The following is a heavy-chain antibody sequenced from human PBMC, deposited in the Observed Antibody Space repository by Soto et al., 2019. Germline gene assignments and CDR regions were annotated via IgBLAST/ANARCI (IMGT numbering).Heavy chain of an antibody. J-gene: IGHJ6*03. CDR3: ARRMGGSYCSGGSCYGTYYYYYMDV. CDR2: IYYSGST. D-gene: IGHD2-15*01. Sequence: SETLSLTCTVSGGSISSYYWSWIRQPPGKGLEWIGYIYYSGSTNYNPSLKSRVTISVDTSKNQFSLKLSSVTAADTAVYYCARRMGGSYCSGGSCYGTYYYYYMDVWGKGTTVTVSS. CDR1: GGSISSYY. V-gene: IGHV4-59*08.